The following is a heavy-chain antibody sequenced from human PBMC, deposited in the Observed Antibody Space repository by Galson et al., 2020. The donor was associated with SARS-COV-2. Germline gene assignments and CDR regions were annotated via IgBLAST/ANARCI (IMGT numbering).Heavy chain of an antibody. D-gene: IGHD3-16*02. V-gene: IGHV4-59*08. Sequence: SETLSLTCTVSGGSISSYYWSWIRQPPGKGLEWIGYIYYSGSTNYNPSLKSRVTISVDTSKNQFSLKLSSVTAADTAVYYCARSYDYVWGSYRPMPNYCDYWGQGTLVTVSS. CDR3: ARSYDYVWGSYRPMPNYCDY. J-gene: IGHJ4*02. CDR2: IYYSGST. CDR1: GGSISSYY.